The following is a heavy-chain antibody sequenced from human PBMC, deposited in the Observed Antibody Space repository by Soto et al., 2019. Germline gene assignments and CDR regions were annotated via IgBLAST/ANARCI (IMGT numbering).Heavy chain of an antibody. D-gene: IGHD4-17*01. J-gene: IGHJ4*02. CDR3: ARGDYGGDSGAY. CDR2: IKQDGSEQ. Sequence: EVQLVQSGGGLVQPGGSLRLSCAASGFTFSDYWMTWVRQAPGKGLEWVANIKQDGSEQYYVDSVEDRFTISRDNAKNSLSLQMDSLRAEDTAVYYCARGDYGGDSGAYWGQGTLVTVSS. V-gene: IGHV3-7*03. CDR1: GFTFSDYW.